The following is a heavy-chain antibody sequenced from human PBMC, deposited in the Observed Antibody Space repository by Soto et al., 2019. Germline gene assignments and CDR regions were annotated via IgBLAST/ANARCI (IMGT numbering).Heavy chain of an antibody. J-gene: IGHJ4*02. D-gene: IGHD2-15*01. CDR1: GFTFSSYA. Sequence: GGSLRLSCAASGFTFSSYAMSWVRQAPGQGLEWGSAISGSGGNTYYADSVKGRFTISRDNSKNTLYLQMNSLRAEDTAVYYCAKCLLSSQASDYWGQGTLVTVSS. CDR2: ISGSGGNT. CDR3: AKCLLSSQASDY. V-gene: IGHV3-23*01.